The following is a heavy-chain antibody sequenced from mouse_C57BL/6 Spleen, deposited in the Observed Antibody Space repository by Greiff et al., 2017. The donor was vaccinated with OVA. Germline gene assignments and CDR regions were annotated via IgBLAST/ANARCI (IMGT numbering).Heavy chain of an antibody. Sequence: DVKLVESGGGLVKPGGSLKLSCAASGFTFSDYGMHWVRQAPEKGLEWVAYISSGSSTIYYADTVKGRFTISRDNAKNTLFLQMTSLRSEDTAMYYCARGGYYDYDGFAYWGQGTLVTVSA. D-gene: IGHD2-4*01. CDR2: ISSGSSTI. CDR3: ARGGYYDYDGFAY. V-gene: IGHV5-17*01. J-gene: IGHJ3*01. CDR1: GFTFSDYG.